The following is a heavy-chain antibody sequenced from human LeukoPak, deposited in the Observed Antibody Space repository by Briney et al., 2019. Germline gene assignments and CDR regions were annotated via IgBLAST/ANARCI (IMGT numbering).Heavy chain of an antibody. J-gene: IGHJ5*02. CDR1: GYTFTSYD. V-gene: IGHV1-18*01. CDR3: ARDGDVLRFPSDP. Sequence: ASVKVSCKASGYTFTSYDINWVRQATGQGLEWMGWISAYNGNTNYAQKLQGRVTMTTDTSTSTAYMELRSLRSDDTAVYYCARDGDVLRFPSDPWGQGTLVTVSS. CDR2: ISAYNGNT. D-gene: IGHD3-3*01.